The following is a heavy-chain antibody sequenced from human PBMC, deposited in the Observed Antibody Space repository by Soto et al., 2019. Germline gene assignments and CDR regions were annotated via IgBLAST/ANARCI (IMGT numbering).Heavy chain of an antibody. J-gene: IGHJ4*02. CDR3: GSPQRTGIRWAYY. V-gene: IGHV3-72*01. D-gene: IGHD2-21*01. CDR2: SRNRQTGYTI. Sequence: PGGSLRLSCAASGFTFGDHYMDWVRQAPGKGLEWVARSRNRQTGYTIEYAASVEGRFTISRAESGTSVILQMNGLKTEDSAVYYCGSPQRTGIRWAYYWGQGIRVTVSS. CDR1: GFTFGDHY.